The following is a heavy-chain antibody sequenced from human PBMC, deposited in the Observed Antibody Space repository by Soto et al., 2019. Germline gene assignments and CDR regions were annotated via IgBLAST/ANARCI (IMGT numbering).Heavy chain of an antibody. Sequence: GGSLRLSCAASGFTFSNYAMSWVRQAPGKGLEWVSAISGSGGSTYYADSVKGRFTISRDNSKNTLYLQMNSLRAEDTAVYYCSKDGIIVGATFDYWGQRTLVTVSS. D-gene: IGHD1-26*01. CDR2: ISGSGGST. CDR3: SKDGIIVGATFDY. CDR1: GFTFSNYA. J-gene: IGHJ4*02. V-gene: IGHV3-23*01.